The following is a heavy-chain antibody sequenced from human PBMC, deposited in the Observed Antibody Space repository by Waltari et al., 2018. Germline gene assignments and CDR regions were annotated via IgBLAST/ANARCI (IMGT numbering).Heavy chain of an antibody. CDR3: ARGRGANYYDSSGTYGMDV. D-gene: IGHD3-22*01. CDR2: INHSGST. CDR1: GGSFIGFY. J-gene: IGHJ6*02. Sequence: QVQLQQWGAGLLKPSEPLSLTCAVVGGSFIGFYWSWIRPPPGKGLEWIGEINHSGSTNYNPSLKSRVTISVDTSKNQFSLKLSSVTAADTAVYYCARGRGANYYDSSGTYGMDVWGQGTTVTVSS. V-gene: IGHV4-34*01.